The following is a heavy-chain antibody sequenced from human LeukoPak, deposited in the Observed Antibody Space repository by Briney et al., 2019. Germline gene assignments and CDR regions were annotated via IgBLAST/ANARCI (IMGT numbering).Heavy chain of an antibody. J-gene: IGHJ6*04. CDR3: GTDHDYYASRSPTLDV. D-gene: IGHD3-10*01. V-gene: IGHV3-11*01. CDR2: ISRGGDSM. Sequence: RGSLRLSCAASRFTFSDHYMTWIRQAPEKGREWVSYISRGGDSMYYADSVKGRFTISRDNGKNSLYLQMNSLRPEDTAVYYFGTDHDYYASRSPTLDVWGKGATVTISS. CDR1: RFTFSDHY.